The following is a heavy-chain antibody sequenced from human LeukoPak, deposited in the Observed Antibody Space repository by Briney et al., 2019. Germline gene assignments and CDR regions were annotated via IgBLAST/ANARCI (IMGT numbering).Heavy chain of an antibody. D-gene: IGHD6-19*01. CDR2: IYVSGIT. CDR1: GGSISRYY. J-gene: IGHJ4*02. V-gene: IGHV4-4*07. CDR3: AREDGSSGSYYFDY. Sequence: SETLSLTCTVSGGSISRYYWSWIRQPAGKGLEWIGRIYVSGITNHNPSLKSRVTMSVDTSESQFSLRLSSVTAADTAVYYCAREDGSSGSYYFDYWGQGTLVTVSS.